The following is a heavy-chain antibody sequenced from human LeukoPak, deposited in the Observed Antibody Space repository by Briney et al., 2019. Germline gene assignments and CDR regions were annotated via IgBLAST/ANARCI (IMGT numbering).Heavy chain of an antibody. V-gene: IGHV3-7*01. CDR2: IKQDGNEK. Sequence: PGGSLRLSCAASGFTFSSYWMSWVRQAPGKGLEWVANIKQDGNEKYYVDSVKGRFTISRDNAKNSLYLQMSSLRVEDTAVYYCTHSGYPFDYWGQGTLVTVSS. D-gene: IGHD5-12*01. J-gene: IGHJ4*02. CDR3: THSGYPFDY. CDR1: GFTFSSYW.